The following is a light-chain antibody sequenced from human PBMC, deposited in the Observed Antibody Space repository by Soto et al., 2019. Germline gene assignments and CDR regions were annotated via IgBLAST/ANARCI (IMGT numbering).Light chain of an antibody. CDR2: LEGSGSY. J-gene: IGLJ3*02. CDR1: SGHSSYI. Sequence: QTVVTQSSSASASLGSSVKLTCTLSSGHSSYIIAWHQQQPGKAPRYLMKLEGSGSYNKGSGVPDRFSGSSSGADRYLTISNLQFEDEADYYCETWDSNTHTVFGGGTKLPVL. CDR3: ETWDSNTHTV. V-gene: IGLV4-60*02.